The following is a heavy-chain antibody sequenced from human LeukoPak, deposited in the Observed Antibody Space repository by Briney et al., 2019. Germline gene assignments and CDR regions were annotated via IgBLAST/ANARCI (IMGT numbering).Heavy chain of an antibody. CDR2: VSSSSSTI. V-gene: IGHV3-48*01. D-gene: IGHD4-11*01. CDR3: ARVYSNYDGLVDY. Sequence: PGGSLRLSCAASGFTFSSYSMNWVRQAPGKGLEWVSYVSSSSSTIYYADSVKGRFTISRDNAKNSLYLQMNSLRAEDTAVYYCARVYSNYDGLVDYWGQGTLVTVSS. CDR1: GFTFSSYS. J-gene: IGHJ4*02.